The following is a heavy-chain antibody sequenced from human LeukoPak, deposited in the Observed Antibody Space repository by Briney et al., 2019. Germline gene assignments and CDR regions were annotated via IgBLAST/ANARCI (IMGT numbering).Heavy chain of an antibody. V-gene: IGHV4-59*01. CDR3: ARDEYNWFDP. CDR2: IYYSGST. Sequence: SETLSLTCTVSGGSISSYYWSWIRQPPGKGLEWIGYIYYSGSTNYNPSLKSRVTISVDTSKNQFSLKLSSVTAADTAAYYCARDEYNWFDPWGQGTLVTVSS. CDR1: GGSISSYY. J-gene: IGHJ5*02.